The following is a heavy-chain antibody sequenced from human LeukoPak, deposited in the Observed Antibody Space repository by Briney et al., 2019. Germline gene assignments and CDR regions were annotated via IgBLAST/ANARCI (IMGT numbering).Heavy chain of an antibody. J-gene: IGHJ4*02. CDR1: GFTFDDYA. CDR2: ISWNSGSI. V-gene: IGHV3-9*01. D-gene: IGHD3-16*01. Sequence: GGSLRLSCAASGFTFDDYAMHWVRQAPGKGLEWVSGISWNSGSIGYADSVKGRFTISRDNAKNSLYLQMNSLRAEDTALYYCAKWSSYDYVRGDGRYYFDYWGQGTLVTVSS. CDR3: AKWSSYDYVRGDGRYYFDY.